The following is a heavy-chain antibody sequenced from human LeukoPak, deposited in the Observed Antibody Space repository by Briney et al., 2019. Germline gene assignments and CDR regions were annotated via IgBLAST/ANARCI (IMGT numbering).Heavy chain of an antibody. D-gene: IGHD3-22*01. CDR2: IVVGSGNT. J-gene: IGHJ5*02. CDR3: AAEGSYYYDSSGYQNWFDP. V-gene: IGHV1-58*01. CDR1: RFTFTSSA. Sequence: ASVKVSCKASRFTFTSSAVQWVRQARGQRLEWIGLIVVGSGNTNYAQKFQERVTITRDMSTRTAYMELSSLRSEDTAVYYCAAEGSYYYDSSGYQNWFDPWGQGTLVTVSS.